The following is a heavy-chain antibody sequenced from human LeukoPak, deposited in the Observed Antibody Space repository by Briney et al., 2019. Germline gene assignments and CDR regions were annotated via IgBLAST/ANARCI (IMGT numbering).Heavy chain of an antibody. J-gene: IGHJ4*02. CDR3: SRESGPFCPFGH. CDR2: VSLAGRT. Sequence: PSETLSLTCGVSGGSITTTNYWSWVRRPPGGGLEWIGEVSLAGRTRYNPSLKSRVTISIDESKNHLYLNLASVTAADTAVYYCSRESGPFCPFGHWGQGTLVAVTS. CDR1: GGSITTTNY. D-gene: IGHD1-26*01. V-gene: IGHV4-4*02.